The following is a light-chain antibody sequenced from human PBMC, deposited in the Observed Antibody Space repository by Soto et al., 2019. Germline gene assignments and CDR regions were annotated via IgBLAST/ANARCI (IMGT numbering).Light chain of an antibody. CDR3: QSYDTTLSSI. V-gene: IGLV1-40*01. Sequence: QAVVTQPPSVSGAPGQKVTISCTGSTSNIGSGYDVHWYQQLPGTVPKLLIYGNTNRPSGVPDRFSGSQSGTSASLAITGLRSEDEADYYCQSYDTTLSSIFGGGTKLTVL. CDR2: GNT. CDR1: TSNIGSGYD. J-gene: IGLJ2*01.